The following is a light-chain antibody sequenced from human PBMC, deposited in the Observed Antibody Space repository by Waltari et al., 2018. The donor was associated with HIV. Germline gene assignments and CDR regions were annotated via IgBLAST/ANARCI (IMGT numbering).Light chain of an antibody. V-gene: IGLV2-8*01. CDR2: EIN. J-gene: IGLJ3*02. CDR1: STDVGGSKY. Sequence: QSALTQPPSASGSPGQSVTISCTGTSTDVGGSKYVSWDQMHPCKAPKLMIYEINKRPSGVRERFSGSKSANTGSLTGSGLQAEDEADYYCNSYAGSNNWGFGGGTKLTVL. CDR3: NSYAGSNNWG.